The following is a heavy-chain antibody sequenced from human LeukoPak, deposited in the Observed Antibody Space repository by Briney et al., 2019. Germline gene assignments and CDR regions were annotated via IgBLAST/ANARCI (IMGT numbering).Heavy chain of an antibody. V-gene: IGHV3-9*01. CDR1: GFTFDDYA. J-gene: IGHJ5*02. CDR2: ISWNSGSI. D-gene: IGHD3-10*01. CDR3: AKQARTHGSGSSLWFDP. Sequence: GGSLRLSCAASGFTFDDYAMHWVRQAPGKGLEWVSGISWNSGSIGYADSVKGRFTISRDNSKNTLYLQMNSLRAEDTAVYYCAKQARTHGSGSSLWFDPWGQGTLVTVSS.